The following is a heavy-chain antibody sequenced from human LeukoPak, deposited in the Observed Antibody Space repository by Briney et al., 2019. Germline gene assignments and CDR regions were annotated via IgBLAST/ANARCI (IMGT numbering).Heavy chain of an antibody. CDR1: GFTFSRHW. CDR2: IDSDASIT. V-gene: IGHV3-74*01. Sequence: PGGSLRLSCAASGFTFSRHWMHWVRQAPGKGLVWVSRIDSDASITSYADSVKGRFTISRDNARNTLYLQMNSLSAEDTAVYYCARDIGTSGWDDALDLWGQGTMVTVSS. CDR3: ARDIGTSGWDDALDL. D-gene: IGHD6-19*01. J-gene: IGHJ3*01.